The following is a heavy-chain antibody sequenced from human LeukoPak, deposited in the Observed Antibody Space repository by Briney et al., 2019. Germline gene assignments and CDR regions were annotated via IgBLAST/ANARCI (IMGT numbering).Heavy chain of an antibody. V-gene: IGHV4-59*01. J-gene: IGHJ4*02. CDR3: ARGYSRSWNYFYY. CDR2: VFDSGGT. CDR1: GGSISNYR. D-gene: IGHD6-13*01. Sequence: SETLSLTCTVSGGSISNYRWSWIRQPPGKGLEWIGYVFDSGGTNYNPSLKSRVTISVDTSKKQFSLKLSSVTAADTAVYYCARGYSRSWNYFYYGGQGTLVTVSS.